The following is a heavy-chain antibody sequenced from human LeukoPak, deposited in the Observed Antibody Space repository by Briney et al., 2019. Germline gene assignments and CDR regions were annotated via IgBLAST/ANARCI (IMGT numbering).Heavy chain of an antibody. D-gene: IGHD3-22*01. V-gene: IGHV1-69*05. CDR2: IIPIFGTA. J-gene: IGHJ1*01. Sequence: GSSVKVSCKASGGTFSSYAISWVRQAPGQGLEWMGGIIPIFGTANYAQKFQGRVTITTDESTSTAYMELSSLRSEDTAVYYCASSHVEYDSSGYXLDXWGQGXLVTV. CDR1: GGTFSSYA. CDR3: ASSHVEYDSSGYXLDX.